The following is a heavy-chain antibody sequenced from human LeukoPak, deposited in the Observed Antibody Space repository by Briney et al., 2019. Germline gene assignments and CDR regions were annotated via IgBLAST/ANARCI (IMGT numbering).Heavy chain of an antibody. J-gene: IGHJ4*02. CDR3: ARETGITTFGVVIRTYFYFDY. CDR1: GYTFTSYG. D-gene: IGHD3-3*01. CDR2: ISAYNGNT. Sequence: ASVKVSCKASGYTFTSYGISWVRQAPGQGLEWMGWISAYNGNTNYAQKLQGRVTMTTDTSTSTAYMELRSLRSDDTAVYYCARETGITTFGVVIRTYFYFDYWGQGTLVTVSS. V-gene: IGHV1-18*01.